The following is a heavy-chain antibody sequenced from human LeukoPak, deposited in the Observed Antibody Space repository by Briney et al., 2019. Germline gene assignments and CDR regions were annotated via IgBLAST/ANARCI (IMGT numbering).Heavy chain of an antibody. CDR1: GGSISSGGYS. V-gene: IGHV4-30-2*01. CDR2: IYHSGST. D-gene: IGHD5-12*01. CDR3: ARSVEERGYDFDY. J-gene: IGHJ4*02. Sequence: SETLSLTCAVSGGSISSGGYSWSWIRQPPGKGLEWIGYIYHSGSTYYNPSLKSRVTISVDRSKNQFSLKLSSVTAADTAVYYCARSVEERGYDFDYWGQGTLVTVSS.